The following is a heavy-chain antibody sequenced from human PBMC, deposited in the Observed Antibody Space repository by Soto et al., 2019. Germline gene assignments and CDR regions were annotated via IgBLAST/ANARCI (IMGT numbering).Heavy chain of an antibody. CDR3: ARHLEAVTHDAFDI. D-gene: IGHD4-17*01. CDR2: IYYSGST. J-gene: IGHJ3*02. V-gene: IGHV4-39*01. CDR1: GGSISSSSYY. Sequence: SETLSLTCTVSGGSISSSSYYWGWIRQPPGKGLEWIGSIYYSGSTYYNPSLKSRVTISVDTSKNQFSLKLSSVTAADTAVYYCARHLEAVTHDAFDIWGQGTMVTVSS.